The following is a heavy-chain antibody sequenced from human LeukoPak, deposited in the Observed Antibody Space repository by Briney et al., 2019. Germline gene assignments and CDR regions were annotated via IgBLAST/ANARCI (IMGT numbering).Heavy chain of an antibody. V-gene: IGHV7-4-1*02. D-gene: IGHD3-9*01. CDR1: GYTFTSYY. CDR2: INTNTGNP. CDR3: ARTYYDILTGPYYYYGMDV. Sequence: VSVKVSCKASGYTFTSYYMHWVRQAPGQWLEWMGWINTNTGNPTYAQGFTGRFVFSLDTSVSTAYLQISSLKAEDTAVYYCARTYYDILTGPYYYYGMDVWGQGTTVTVSS. J-gene: IGHJ6*02.